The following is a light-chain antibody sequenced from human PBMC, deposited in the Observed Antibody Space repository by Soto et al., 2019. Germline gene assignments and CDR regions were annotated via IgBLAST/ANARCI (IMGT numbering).Light chain of an antibody. CDR2: GAS. Sequence: EIVMTQSPVTLSVSPGEGATLSCRASQSISNHLAWFQQKPGQAPRLLITGASTRVTGIPARFSGSGSGTEFTLTISSLQSEDFAVYYCQQYHGWPWTFGQGTKVEIK. J-gene: IGKJ1*01. CDR1: QSISNH. V-gene: IGKV3-15*01. CDR3: QQYHGWPWT.